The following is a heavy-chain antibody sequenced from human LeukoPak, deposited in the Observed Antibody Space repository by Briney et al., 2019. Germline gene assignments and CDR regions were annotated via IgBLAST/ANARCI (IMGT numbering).Heavy chain of an antibody. CDR3: ARNVGSGFDY. D-gene: IGHD1-1*01. CDR1: GYTFTTYY. Sequence: GASVKVSCKASGYTFTTYYIHWVRQAPGQGPEWMGFIDPSSGNTNYAQKFQGRVTMTRDTSMSTVYMELSSLRSEDTAVYYCARNVGSGFDYWGQGTLVTVSS. V-gene: IGHV1-46*01. J-gene: IGHJ4*02. CDR2: IDPSSGNT.